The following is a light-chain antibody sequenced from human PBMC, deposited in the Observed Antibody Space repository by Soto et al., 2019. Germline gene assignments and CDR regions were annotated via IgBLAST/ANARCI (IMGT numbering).Light chain of an antibody. J-gene: IGKJ3*01. CDR3: PQSYSTPFT. CDR1: RGISTY. Sequence: IQMTQSPSSLSASVGGRVTITCRASRGISTYLNLYQQKTGKASKVMIHAASSLQSGVPSRFSGSGSGADFTLTISSLQPEDFGNYYCPQSYSTPFTFAPGTKVDIK. CDR2: AAS. V-gene: IGKV1-39*01.